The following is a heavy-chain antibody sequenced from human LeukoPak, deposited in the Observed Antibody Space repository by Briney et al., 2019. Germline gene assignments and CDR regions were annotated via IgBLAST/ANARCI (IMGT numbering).Heavy chain of an antibody. CDR3: ARQIVAGTEYYYYYGMDV. CDR1: GDSVSSNSAA. J-gene: IGHJ6*02. V-gene: IGHV6-1*01. Sequence: SQTPSLTCAISGDSVSSNSAAWNWIRQSPSRGLEWLGRTYYRSKWYNDYAVSVKSRITINPDTSKNQFSLKLSSVTAADTAVYYCARQIVAGTEYYYYYGMDVWGQGTTVTVSS. D-gene: IGHD6-19*01. CDR2: TYYRSKWYN.